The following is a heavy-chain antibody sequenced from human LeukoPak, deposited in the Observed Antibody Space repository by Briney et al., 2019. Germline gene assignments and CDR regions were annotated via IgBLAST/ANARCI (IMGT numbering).Heavy chain of an antibody. J-gene: IGHJ3*02. D-gene: IGHD3-10*01. V-gene: IGHV3-21*01. Sequence: GGSLRLSCAASGFTFSRYNMNWARQAPGKALEWVSSISSSSSYIYYTDSVKGRFTISRDNDKNSMYMQMNSLRAEDTAVYYCARDQGPGGSGSYYNELDAFDIWGQGTMVTVSS. CDR3: ARDQGPGGSGSYYNELDAFDI. CDR2: ISSSSSYI. CDR1: GFTFSRYN.